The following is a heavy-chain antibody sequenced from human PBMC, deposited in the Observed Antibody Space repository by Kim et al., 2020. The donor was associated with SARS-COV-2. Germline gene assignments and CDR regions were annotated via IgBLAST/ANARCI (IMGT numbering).Heavy chain of an antibody. V-gene: IGHV1-3*04. CDR2: IKIDNGNT. J-gene: IGHJ4*02. Sequence: ASVKVSCKASGYTSTNYAMHWVRQAPGQRLEWMGWIKIDNGNTIYSQKFQGRVSISRDTSASTAYMELSSLQSEDTAVYYCTKDGGKAGNSDFWGQGTLVTVSS. CDR3: TKDGGKAGNSDF. D-gene: IGHD2-15*01. CDR1: GYTSTNYA.